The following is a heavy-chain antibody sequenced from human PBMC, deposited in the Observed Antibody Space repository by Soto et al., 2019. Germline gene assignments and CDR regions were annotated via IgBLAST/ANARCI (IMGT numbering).Heavy chain of an antibody. J-gene: IGHJ4*02. D-gene: IGHD3-22*01. Sequence: EVQLLESGGGLVQPGGSLRLSCAASGFTFSSYAMSWVRQAPGKGLEWVSAISGSGGSTYYADSVKGRFTISRDNSKNTLYLQMNSLRAEDTAVYYCAKCKYYYDSSGYYYAGFDYWGQGTLVTVSS. V-gene: IGHV3-23*01. CDR3: AKCKYYYDSSGYYYAGFDY. CDR2: ISGSGGST. CDR1: GFTFSSYA.